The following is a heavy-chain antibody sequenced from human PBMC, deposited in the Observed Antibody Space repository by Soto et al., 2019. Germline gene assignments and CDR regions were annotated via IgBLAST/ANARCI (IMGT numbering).Heavy chain of an antibody. J-gene: IGHJ6*02. V-gene: IGHV4-30-2*01. CDR2: IYYRGTA. CDR3: ARATFGVDVSMDV. Sequence: QLQLQESGSGLVKPSQNLSLTCAVVSGSISSHGHAWSWIRQPPGKGLEWIGDIYYRGTAYYNPSVKSRVTISADRSKNQCSFSLCSVAAADTAISGCARATFGVDVSMDVWGQGATVTVSS. D-gene: IGHD3-3*01. CDR1: SGSISSHGHA.